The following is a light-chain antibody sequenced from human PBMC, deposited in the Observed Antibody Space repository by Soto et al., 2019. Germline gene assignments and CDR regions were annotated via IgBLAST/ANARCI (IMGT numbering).Light chain of an antibody. V-gene: IGKV1-39*01. CDR2: GAS. J-gene: IGKJ4*01. CDR1: QTIGTF. CDR3: QQTYRTPFT. Sequence: DIQMTQSPSSLSASVGDRVNITCRTGQTIGTFLNWYQQKVGKAPKLLIFGASNLQSAVPSRFSGSGSGTEFTLTVSSLEAEDFATYYCQQTYRTPFTSGGGTKVEIK.